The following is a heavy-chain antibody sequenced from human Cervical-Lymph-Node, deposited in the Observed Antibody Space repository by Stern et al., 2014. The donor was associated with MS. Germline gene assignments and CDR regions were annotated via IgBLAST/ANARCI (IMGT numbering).Heavy chain of an antibody. Sequence: QMQLVQSGAEVKKPGASVKVSCQASGYTFTDYSIHWVRQAPGQGLEWMAQINPISGDTYYAQKFQGRVTMTRDTSISTAYMELNTLRSDDTAVYYCARDFSGTWCIDYWGQGTLVSVSS. D-gene: IGHD1-26*01. CDR2: INPISGDT. CDR1: GYTFTDYS. J-gene: IGHJ4*02. CDR3: ARDFSGTWCIDY. V-gene: IGHV1-2*06.